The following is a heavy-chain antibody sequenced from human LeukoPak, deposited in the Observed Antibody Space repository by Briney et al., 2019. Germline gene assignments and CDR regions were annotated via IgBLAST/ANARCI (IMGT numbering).Heavy chain of an antibody. CDR1: GFTFSRNN. D-gene: IGHD5-18*01. V-gene: IGHV3-64*01. Sequence: GGSLRLSCAASGFTFSRNNMHWVRQAPGKGLEYVSSITGNGGDTYYANSVKGRFTISRDNSKNMLYLQMGSLRTEDMGVYYCASLDTSMAWGQGTLAIVSS. CDR3: ASLDTSMA. J-gene: IGHJ5*02. CDR2: ITGNGGDT.